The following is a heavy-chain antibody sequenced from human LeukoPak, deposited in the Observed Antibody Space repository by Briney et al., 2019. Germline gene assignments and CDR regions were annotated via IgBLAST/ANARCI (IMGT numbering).Heavy chain of an antibody. V-gene: IGHV1-18*01. J-gene: IGHJ6*03. CDR2: ISAYNGNT. D-gene: IGHD2-21*02. CDR1: GYTFTSYC. CDR3: ARDGIVVVTDIRGTRDLSHYYYYMDV. Sequence: ASVKVSCKASGYTFTSYCISWVRQPPGQGLEWMGWISAYNGNTNYAQKLQGRVTMTTDTSTSTAYMELRSLRSDDTAVYYCARDGIVVVTDIRGTRDLSHYYYYMDVWGKGTTVTVSS.